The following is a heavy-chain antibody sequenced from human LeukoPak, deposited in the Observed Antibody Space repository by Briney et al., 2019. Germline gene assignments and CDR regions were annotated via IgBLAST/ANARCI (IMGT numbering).Heavy chain of an antibody. CDR3: ARKGEWGYDYPPFFDY. CDR2: IKQDGSEK. V-gene: IGHV3-7*03. Sequence: GGSLRLSCAASGFTFSSYWMSWVRQAPGKGLEWVANIKQDGSEKYYVDSVKGRFTISRDNAKDSLYLQMNSPRAEDTAVYYCARKGEWGYDYPPFFDYWGQGTLVTVSS. J-gene: IGHJ4*02. CDR1: GFTFSSYW. D-gene: IGHD5-12*01.